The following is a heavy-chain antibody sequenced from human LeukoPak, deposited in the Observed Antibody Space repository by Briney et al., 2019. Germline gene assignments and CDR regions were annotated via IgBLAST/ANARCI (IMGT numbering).Heavy chain of an antibody. V-gene: IGHV3-66*02. J-gene: IGHJ4*02. CDR3: VTSTGQQFIPYDY. Sequence: GLSLRLSCAACGINVSSKYMTWIRQAPGTAREWASLVYGGDFSYDAVSVSVRFMVSRYNLTDTLFLQMKSLRVDATAVYYCVTSTGQQFIPYDYWGQGTHVTVSS. CDR1: GINVSSKY. CDR2: VYGGDFS. D-gene: IGHD6-13*01.